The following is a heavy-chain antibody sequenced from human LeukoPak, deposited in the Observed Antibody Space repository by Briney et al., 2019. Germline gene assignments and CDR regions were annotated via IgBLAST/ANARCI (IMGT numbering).Heavy chain of an antibody. D-gene: IGHD3-3*01. Sequence: GGSLRLSCAASGFSFSSYWMTWVRQAPGKGLEWVANIKQDGTEKYSVDSVKGRFTISRDNAKNSLYLQMNGVRAEDTAVYYCVRDFRFLDDYWGQGTLVSVSS. CDR3: VRDFRFLDDY. CDR2: IKQDGTEK. V-gene: IGHV3-7*01. CDR1: GFSFSSYW. J-gene: IGHJ4*02.